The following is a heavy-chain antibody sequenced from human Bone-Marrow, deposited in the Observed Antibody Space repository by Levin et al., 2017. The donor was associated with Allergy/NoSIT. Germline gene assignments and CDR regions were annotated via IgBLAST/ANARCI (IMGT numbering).Heavy chain of an antibody. CDR3: ARVSRVAGTYYYYGMDV. V-gene: IGHV6-1*01. J-gene: IGHJ6*02. CDR1: GDRVSSTSAA. CDR2: TYYRSKWYN. Sequence: SQTLSLTCAISGDRVSSTSAAWNWIRQSPSRGLEWLGRTYYRSKWYNDYAVSVKSRITINPDTSKNQFSLQLNSVTPEDTAVYYCARVSRVAGTYYYYGMDVWGQGTTVTVSS. D-gene: IGHD6-19*01.